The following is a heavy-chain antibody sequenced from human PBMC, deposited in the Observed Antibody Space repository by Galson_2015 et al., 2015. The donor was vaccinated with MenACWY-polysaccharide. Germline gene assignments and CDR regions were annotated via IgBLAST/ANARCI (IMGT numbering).Heavy chain of an antibody. J-gene: IGHJ4*02. CDR1: GDSMRGNAYC. CDR2: ICTSGST. CDR3: ARDDVQAEF. D-gene: IGHD3-10*01. Sequence: LSLTCSVSGDSMRGNAYCWSWMRQPAGKGLEWIGRICTSGSTNYNPSLKSRVAISIDTSKNQFSLRLSSVIAADTAVYYCARDDVQAEFWGQGTLVTVSS. V-gene: IGHV4-61*02.